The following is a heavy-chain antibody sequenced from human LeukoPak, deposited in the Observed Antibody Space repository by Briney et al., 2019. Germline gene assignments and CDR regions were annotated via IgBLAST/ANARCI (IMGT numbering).Heavy chain of an antibody. V-gene: IGHV1-18*01. CDR1: GGTFSSYA. CDR2: ISAYNGNT. CDR3: ARDSSYIVGATRALDY. J-gene: IGHJ4*02. D-gene: IGHD1-26*01. Sequence: ASVKVSCKASGGTFSSYAISWVRQAPGQGLEWMGWISAYNGNTNNALKLQGRVTMTTDTSTSTAYMELRSLRSDDTAVYYCARDSSYIVGATRALDYWGQGTLVTVSS.